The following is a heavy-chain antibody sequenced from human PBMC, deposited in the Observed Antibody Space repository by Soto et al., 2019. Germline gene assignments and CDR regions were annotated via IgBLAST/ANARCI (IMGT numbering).Heavy chain of an antibody. Sequence: PSETLSLTCAVSGGSISSGGYSWSWIRQPPGKGLECIGYIYHSGSTYYNPSLKSQVTISVDRSKNQLSLKLSSVTATDTAVYYCARGPPLGFWGQGTLVTVSS. V-gene: IGHV4-30-2*01. CDR3: ARGPPLGF. J-gene: IGHJ4*02. CDR2: IYHSGST. CDR1: GGSISSGGYS.